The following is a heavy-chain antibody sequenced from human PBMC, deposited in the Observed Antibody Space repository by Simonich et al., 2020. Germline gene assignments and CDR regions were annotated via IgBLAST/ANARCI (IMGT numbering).Heavy chain of an antibody. CDR2: GDTEDRET. CDR3: ATGFEYSSSSWAFDI. CDR1: GDTFTDYY. D-gene: IGHD6-6*01. J-gene: IGHJ3*02. Sequence: EVQLVQSGAEVKKPGATGKISCKVYGDTFTDYYMHWVQQAPGKGLEWMGLGDTEDRETIYSEKFQGRVTITADTSTDTAYMELSSLRSEDTAVYYCATGFEYSSSSWAFDIWGQGTMVTVSS. V-gene: IGHV1-69-2*01.